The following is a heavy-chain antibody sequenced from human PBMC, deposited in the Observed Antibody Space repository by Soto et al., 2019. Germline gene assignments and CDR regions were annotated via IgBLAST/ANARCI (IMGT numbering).Heavy chain of an antibody. Sequence: EVQLVESGGGLVQPGGSLRLSCAASGFTFSSYSMNWVRQAPGKGLEWVSYISSSSSTISYADSAKGRFTISRDNAKNSLYLQMNILRAEATAVYYCAREGHPLNWFDPWGQGTLVTVSS. CDR1: GFTFSSYS. J-gene: IGHJ5*02. CDR2: ISSSSSTI. V-gene: IGHV3-48*01. CDR3: AREGHPLNWFDP.